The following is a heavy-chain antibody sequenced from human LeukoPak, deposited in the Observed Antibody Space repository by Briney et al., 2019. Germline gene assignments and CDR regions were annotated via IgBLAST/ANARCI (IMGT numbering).Heavy chain of an antibody. Sequence: PGGSLRLPCSASGFSFSDSWMSWVRHLPGKGLEWLADMNPDGSKIVYVDSVKGRFTISRDNAKNSLFLQMDGLRAEDTAVYYCARDPLNGALDIWGRGTLVTVSS. CDR1: GFSFSDSW. V-gene: IGHV3-7*01. CDR3: ARDPLNGALDI. CDR2: MNPDGSKI. J-gene: IGHJ3*02.